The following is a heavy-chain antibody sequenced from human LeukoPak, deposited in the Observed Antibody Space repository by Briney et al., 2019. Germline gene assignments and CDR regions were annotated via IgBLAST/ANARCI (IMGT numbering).Heavy chain of an antibody. Sequence: TQTLSLTCTVSGGSISSGDYYWSWIRQPPGKGLEWIGYIYYNGRTYYNPSLKSRVTISVDTSKSQFSLKLSSMTAADTAVYYCASNYYGSGSLDYWGQGNLV. D-gene: IGHD3-10*01. CDR1: GGSISSGDYY. CDR2: IYYNGRT. CDR3: ASNYYGSGSLDY. J-gene: IGHJ4*02. V-gene: IGHV4-30-4*01.